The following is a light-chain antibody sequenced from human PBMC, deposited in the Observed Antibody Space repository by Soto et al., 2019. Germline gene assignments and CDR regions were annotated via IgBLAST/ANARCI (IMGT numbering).Light chain of an antibody. V-gene: IGKV3-20*01. CDR2: GTS. J-gene: IGKJ1*01. CDR1: QIINSAY. CDR3: QQYSTSPRT. Sequence: EIVLTQSPGTLSLSPGERATLSCRASQIINSAYLTWYQQKPGQAPRLLIYGTSNRATGIPDRFSGSGSGADFTLTISRLEPEDFAVYYCQQYSTSPRTFGQGTKVEIK.